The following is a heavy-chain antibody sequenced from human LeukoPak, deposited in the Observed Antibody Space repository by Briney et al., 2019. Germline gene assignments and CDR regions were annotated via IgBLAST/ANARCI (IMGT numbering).Heavy chain of an antibody. J-gene: IGHJ5*02. V-gene: IGHV4-39*01. D-gene: IGHD6-13*01. CDR1: SGPIRSSSYY. Sequence: PSETLSLTCTVSSGPIRSSSYYWGWIRQPPGKGLEWIGSIFYSGSTYYNSSLKSRVTISVDTSKNQFSLKLSSVTAAETAVYDCSRHGIMAAAGLHWFDPWGQGTLVTVSS. CDR2: IFYSGST. CDR3: SRHGIMAAAGLHWFDP.